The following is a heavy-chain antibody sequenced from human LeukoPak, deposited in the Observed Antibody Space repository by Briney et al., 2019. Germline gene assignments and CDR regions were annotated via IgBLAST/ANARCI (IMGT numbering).Heavy chain of an antibody. D-gene: IGHD2-15*01. CDR1: VFTFSNHA. Sequence: PGGSLRLSCAASVFTFSNHARSCVRQAPGKGLQWVSVISGGGRTTEYEDFVKGRFTISRANSKNTLSLQINSLTVEATAIYFCAKNVVVKRYIDFWGKGTLVTVSS. J-gene: IGHJ4*02. CDR3: AKNVVVKRYIDF. CDR2: ISGGGRTT. V-gene: IGHV3-23*01.